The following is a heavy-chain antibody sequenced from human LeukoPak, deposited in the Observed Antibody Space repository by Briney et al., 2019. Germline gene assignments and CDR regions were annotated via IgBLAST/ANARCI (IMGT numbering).Heavy chain of an antibody. D-gene: IGHD1-26*01. Sequence: GGSLRLSCAASGFTFSSYAMSWVRQAPGKGLEWVSAISGSGGSTYYADSVKGRFTISRDNSKNTLYLQMNSLRAEDTAVYYCAKAYSGSYYYYYYYYMDVWGKGTTVTVSS. J-gene: IGHJ6*03. V-gene: IGHV3-23*01. CDR1: GFTFSSYA. CDR2: ISGSGGST. CDR3: AKAYSGSYYYYYYYYMDV.